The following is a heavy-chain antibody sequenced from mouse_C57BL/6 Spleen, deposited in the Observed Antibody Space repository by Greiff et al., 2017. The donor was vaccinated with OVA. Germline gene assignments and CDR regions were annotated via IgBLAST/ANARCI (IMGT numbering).Heavy chain of an antibody. J-gene: IGHJ2*01. CDR3: ARSMVTTPFDY. D-gene: IGHD2-2*01. CDR1: GYTFTSYW. V-gene: IGHV1-50*01. CDR2: IDPSDSYT. Sequence: VKLQQPGAELVKPGASVKLSCKASGYTFTSYWMQWVKQRPGQGLEWIGEIDPSDSYTNYNQKFKGKATLTVDTSSSTAYMQLSSLTSEDSAVYYCARSMVTTPFDYWGQGTTLTVSS.